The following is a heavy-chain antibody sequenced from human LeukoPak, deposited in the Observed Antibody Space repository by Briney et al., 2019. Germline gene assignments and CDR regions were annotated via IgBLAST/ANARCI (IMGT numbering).Heavy chain of an antibody. J-gene: IGHJ4*02. CDR2: IDTSGNT. V-gene: IGHV4-4*07. CDR1: GGSISSYY. CDR3: ARDKYYYDSSGSIRFDY. Sequence: SETLSLTCTVSGGSISSYYWSWIRQPAGKGLEWIGRIDTSGNTNYKPSLKSRVTMSVDTSKNQFSLKLSSVTAADTAVYYCARDKYYYDSSGSIRFDYWGQGTLVTVSS. D-gene: IGHD3-22*01.